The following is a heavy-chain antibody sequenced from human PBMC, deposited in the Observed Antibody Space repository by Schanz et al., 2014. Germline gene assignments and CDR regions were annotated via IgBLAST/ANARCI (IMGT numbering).Heavy chain of an antibody. Sequence: EVQLVESGGGLIQPGESLRLSCAVSGFTVSSNYMSWVRQAPGRGLEWVSTIYINAGSTRYADSVKGRFIISRDSSKNTLFLQMNSLRPEDTAVYFCARDGGRDGYNLAFDVWGQGTLVTVS. J-gene: IGHJ3*01. V-gene: IGHV3-53*01. CDR1: GFTVSSNY. D-gene: IGHD5-12*01. CDR3: ARDGGRDGYNLAFDV. CDR2: IYINAGST.